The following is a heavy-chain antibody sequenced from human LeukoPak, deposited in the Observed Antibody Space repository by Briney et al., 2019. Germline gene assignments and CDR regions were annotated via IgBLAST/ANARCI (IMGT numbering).Heavy chain of an antibody. CDR3: AIRNYDSRGWDY. V-gene: IGHV1-69*05. CDR2: IIPIFGTA. J-gene: IGHJ4*02. D-gene: IGHD3-22*01. CDR1: GYTFTSYG. Sequence: SVKVSCKASGYTFTSYGISWVRQAPGQGLEWMGRIIPIFGTADYAQKFQGRVTITTDESTSTAYMELSSLRSEDTAVYYCAIRNYDSRGWDYWGQGTLVTVSS.